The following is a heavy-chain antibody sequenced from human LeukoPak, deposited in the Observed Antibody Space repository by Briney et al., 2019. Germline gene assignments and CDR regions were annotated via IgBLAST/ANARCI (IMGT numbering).Heavy chain of an antibody. D-gene: IGHD4-23*01. CDR2: ISSNGGST. J-gene: IGHJ4*02. CDR1: GFTFSSYA. CDR3: ASLPSDYGGNSGDY. Sequence: GGSLRLSCAASGFTFSSYAMHWVRQAPGKGLEYVSAISSNGGSTYYANSVKGRFTISRDNSKNTLYLQMGSLRAEDMAVYYCASLPSDYGGNSGDYWGQGTLVTVSS. V-gene: IGHV3-64*01.